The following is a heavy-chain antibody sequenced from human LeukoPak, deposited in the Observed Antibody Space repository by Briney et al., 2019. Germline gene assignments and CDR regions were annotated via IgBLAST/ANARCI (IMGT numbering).Heavy chain of an antibody. J-gene: IGHJ3*02. CDR1: GGSFSGYY. V-gene: IGHV4-34*01. D-gene: IGHD3-22*01. CDR3: ARGTNYYDSSGYWRYPPPRQTAPHAFDI. CDR2: VIHSGTL. Sequence: SETLSLTCAVHGGSFSGYYWSWIRQPPGKGLEWIGEVIHSGTLNYNPSLKSRLTMSVDTSKNQFSLNLNSVPAADTAVYYCARGTNYYDSSGYWRYPPPRQTAPHAFDIWGRGAMVLVSS.